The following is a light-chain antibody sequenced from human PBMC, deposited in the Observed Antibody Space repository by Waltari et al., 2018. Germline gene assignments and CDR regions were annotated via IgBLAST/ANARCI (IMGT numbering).Light chain of an antibody. V-gene: IGKV3-20*01. CDR1: QSVSSTY. CDR3: HHYDTAPYT. J-gene: IGKJ2*01. Sequence: EVVLTQSPGTLSLSPGARATLSCRASQSVSSTYVAWYQQKPGQAPRLLIYGASSRATGIPDRFSGSGSGTDFTLTISRLEPEDFAVYYCHHYDTAPYTFGQGTKLEIK. CDR2: GAS.